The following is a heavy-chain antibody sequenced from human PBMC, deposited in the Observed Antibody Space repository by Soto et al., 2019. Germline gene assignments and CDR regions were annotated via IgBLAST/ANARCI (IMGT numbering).Heavy chain of an antibody. V-gene: IGHV3-48*02. J-gene: IGHJ4*02. CDR3: ARDYPHTIFGVVTDY. CDR1: GFTFSSYS. Sequence: PGGSLRLSCAASGFTFSSYSMNWVRQAPGKGLEWVSYISSSSSTIYYADSVKGRFTISRDNAKNSLYLQMNSLRDEDTAVYYCARDYPHTIFGVVTDYWGQGTLVTVSS. D-gene: IGHD3-3*01. CDR2: ISSSSSTI.